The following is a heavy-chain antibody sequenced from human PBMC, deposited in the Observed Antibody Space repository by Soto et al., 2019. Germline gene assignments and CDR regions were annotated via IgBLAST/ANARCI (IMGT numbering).Heavy chain of an antibody. Sequence: EVQLLESGGGLVQPGGSLRLSCAASGFTFSSYAMSWVRQAPGKGLEWVSAISGSGGSTYYADSVKGRFTISRDNSKNTLYLHMNSLRAEDTAVYYCAKSKILAGSCLLDYWGQGTLVTVSS. CDR3: AKSKILAGSCLLDY. CDR1: GFTFSSYA. D-gene: IGHD2-15*01. J-gene: IGHJ4*02. CDR2: ISGSGGST. V-gene: IGHV3-23*01.